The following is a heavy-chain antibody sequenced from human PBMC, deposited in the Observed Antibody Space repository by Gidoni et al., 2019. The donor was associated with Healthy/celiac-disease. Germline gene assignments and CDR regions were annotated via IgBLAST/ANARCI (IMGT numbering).Heavy chain of an antibody. D-gene: IGHD3-10*02. CDR2: IYYSGST. CDR3: ARLFARDPESLRGALPEFDY. CDR1: GGSISSYY. J-gene: IGHJ4*02. Sequence: QVQLQESGPGLVKPSETLSLTCTVSGGSISSYYWSWIRQPPGKGLEWIGYIYYSGSTNYNPSLKSRVTISVDTSKNQFSLKLSSVTAADTAVYYCARLFARDPESLRGALPEFDYWGQGTLVTVSS. V-gene: IGHV4-59*08.